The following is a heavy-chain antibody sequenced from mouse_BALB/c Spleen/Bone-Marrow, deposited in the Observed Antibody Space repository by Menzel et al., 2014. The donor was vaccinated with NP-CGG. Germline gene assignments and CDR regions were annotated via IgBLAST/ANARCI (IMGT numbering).Heavy chain of an antibody. Sequence: VQLVESGPGLVAPSQRLSITCTVSGFSLTSYALHWVRQPPGKGLEWLGVIWAGGSTNYNSALMSGLNISKDNSKSQVFLKMNSLQTDDTAVYYCARDYGYYKDVGVYWGQGTTLTVSS. J-gene: IGHJ2*01. CDR2: IWAGGST. D-gene: IGHD2-12*01. CDR3: ARDYGYYKDVGVY. V-gene: IGHV2-9*02. CDR1: GFSLTSYA.